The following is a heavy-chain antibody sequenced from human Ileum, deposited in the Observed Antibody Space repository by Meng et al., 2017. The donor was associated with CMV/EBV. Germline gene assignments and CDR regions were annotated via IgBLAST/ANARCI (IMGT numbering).Heavy chain of an antibody. J-gene: IGHJ4*02. Sequence: SCQASGYSFHTYYILWVRQAPGQGLECMGWINPDTGDTHYAQMVQGRVTMTTDTSTNTAFMELRSLRSDDTAVYYCATDLPAESFDYWGQGTLVTVSS. CDR3: ATDLPAESFDY. CDR2: INPDTGDT. CDR1: GYSFHTYY. D-gene: IGHD3-10*01. V-gene: IGHV1-18*04.